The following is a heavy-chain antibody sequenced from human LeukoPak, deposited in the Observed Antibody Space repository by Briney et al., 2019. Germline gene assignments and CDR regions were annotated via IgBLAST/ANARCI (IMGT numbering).Heavy chain of an antibody. D-gene: IGHD3-22*01. V-gene: IGHV4-30-2*01. CDR1: GGSISSGGYY. Sequence: PSETLSLTCTVSGGSISSGGYYWSWIRQPPGKGLEWIGYIYHSGSTYYNPSLKSRVTISVDRSKNQFSLKLSSVTAADTAVYYCARDRTHYYDSSGCRESYYFDYWGQGTLVTVSS. J-gene: IGHJ4*02. CDR3: ARDRTHYYDSSGCRESYYFDY. CDR2: IYHSGST.